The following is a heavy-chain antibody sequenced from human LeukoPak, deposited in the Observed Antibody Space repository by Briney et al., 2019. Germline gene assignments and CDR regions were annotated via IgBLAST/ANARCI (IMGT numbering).Heavy chain of an antibody. CDR3: ASSNHFWSGYYLLDY. CDR2: IDHSGST. CDR1: GGSFSGYY. V-gene: IGHV4-34*01. Sequence: SETLSLTCAVYGGSFSGYYWSWIRQLPGKGLEWIGEIDHSGSTNYNPSLRSRVTISVDTSKNQFSLELSSVTAADTAVYYCASSNHFWSGYYLLDYWSQGTLVTVSS. D-gene: IGHD3-3*02. J-gene: IGHJ4*02.